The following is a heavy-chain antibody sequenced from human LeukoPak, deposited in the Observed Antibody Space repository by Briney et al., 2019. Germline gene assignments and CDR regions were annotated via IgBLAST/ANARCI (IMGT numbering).Heavy chain of an antibody. CDR1: GGSISSGGYY. J-gene: IGHJ5*02. CDR2: IYYSGST. D-gene: IGHD6-25*01. CDR3: ARDSSVSPFDP. V-gene: IGHV4-31*03. Sequence: SETLSLTCTVSGGSISSGGYYWSWIRQHPGKGLEWIGYIYYSGSTYYNPSLKSRVTISVDTSKNQFSLKLSSVTAADTAVYYCARDSSVSPFDPWGQGTLVTVSS.